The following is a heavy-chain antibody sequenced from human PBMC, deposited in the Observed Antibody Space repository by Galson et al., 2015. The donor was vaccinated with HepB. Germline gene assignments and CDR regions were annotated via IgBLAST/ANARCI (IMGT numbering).Heavy chain of an antibody. D-gene: IGHD3-3*01. CDR1: GFTFTSAW. CDR3: NTASRLWSGYLGGARPHYYYYYMDV. J-gene: IGHJ6*03. V-gene: IGHV3-15*01. Sequence: SLRLSCAASGFTFTSAWMNWVRQAPGKGLEWVGRIKTKTDGGTTDYAAPVMGRFTISRDDSKNTLHLQMNSLKSEDTAVYYCNTASRLWSGYLGGARPHYYYYYMDVWGIGTTVTVSS. CDR2: IKTKTDGGTT.